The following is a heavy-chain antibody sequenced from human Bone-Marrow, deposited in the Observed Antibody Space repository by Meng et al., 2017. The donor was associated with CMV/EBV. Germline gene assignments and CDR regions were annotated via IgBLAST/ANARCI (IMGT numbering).Heavy chain of an antibody. J-gene: IGHJ3*02. CDR1: TFTSYD. Sequence: TFTSYDINWVRQATGQGLEWMGWMNPNSGNTGYAQKFQGRVTMTRNTSISTAYMELSSLRSEDTAVYYCAFRYCSGGSCYSEGAFDIWGQGTMVTVSS. V-gene: IGHV1-8*01. CDR2: MNPNSGNT. CDR3: AFRYCSGGSCYSEGAFDI. D-gene: IGHD2-15*01.